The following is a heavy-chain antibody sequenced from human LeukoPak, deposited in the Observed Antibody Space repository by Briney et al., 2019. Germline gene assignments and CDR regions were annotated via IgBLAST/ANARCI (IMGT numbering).Heavy chain of an antibody. Sequence: GGSLRLSCAASGFTFSSYAMTWVRQAPGKGLEWVSDISVSGSSIYYADSVKGRFTISRDNSKNTLYLQMNSLRAEDTAVYYCTKRRVTTLYFDYWGQGTLVTVSS. J-gene: IGHJ4*02. D-gene: IGHD2-21*02. CDR3: TKRRVTTLYFDY. V-gene: IGHV3-23*01. CDR1: GFTFSSYA. CDR2: ISVSGSSI.